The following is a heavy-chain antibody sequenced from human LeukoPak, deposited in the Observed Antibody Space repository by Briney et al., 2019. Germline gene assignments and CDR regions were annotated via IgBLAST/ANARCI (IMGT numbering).Heavy chain of an antibody. CDR2: IYYSGST. V-gene: IGHV4-30-4*01. J-gene: IGHJ4*02. CDR3: ARGDILTGYDLDY. D-gene: IGHD3-9*01. CDR1: GGSISSGDYY. Sequence: PSQTLSLTCTVSGGSISSGDYYWSWIRQPPGKGLEWIGYIYYSGSTYYNPSLKSRVTISVDTSKNQFSLKLSSVTAADTAVYYCARGDILTGYDLDYWGQGTLVTVSS.